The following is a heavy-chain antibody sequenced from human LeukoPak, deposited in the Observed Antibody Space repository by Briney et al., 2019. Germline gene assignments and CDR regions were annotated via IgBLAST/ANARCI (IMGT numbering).Heavy chain of an antibody. CDR1: GYTFTSCD. V-gene: IGHV1-8*01. CDR3: TRGSSGRRDN. CDR2: MNPNSGNT. D-gene: IGHD6-19*01. Sequence: ASVKVSRKASGYTFTSCDINWVRQATGQGLEWMGWMNPNSGNTGYGQSFQGRITITRDISIGTAYMELSNLTSEDTAIYYCTRGSSGRRDNWGQGTLVTVSA. J-gene: IGHJ4*02.